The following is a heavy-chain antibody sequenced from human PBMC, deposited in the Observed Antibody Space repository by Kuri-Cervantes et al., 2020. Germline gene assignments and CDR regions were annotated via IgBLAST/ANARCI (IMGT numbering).Heavy chain of an antibody. CDR3: AKWDIVVVPAAITTPNYYYYYGMDV. CDR2: ISGSGGST. CDR1: GFTFRTYW. Sequence: GGSLRLSCAASGFTFRTYWLHWVRQAPGKGLEWVSAISGSGGSTYYADSVKGRFTISRDNSKNTLYLQMNSLRAEDTAVYYCAKWDIVVVPAAITTPNYYYYYGMDVWGQGTTVTVSS. J-gene: IGHJ6*02. V-gene: IGHV3-23*01. D-gene: IGHD2-2*01.